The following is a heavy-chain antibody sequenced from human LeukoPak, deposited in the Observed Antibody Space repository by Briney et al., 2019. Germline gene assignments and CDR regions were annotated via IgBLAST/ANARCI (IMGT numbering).Heavy chain of an antibody. CDR3: ARAGGLPYHFDY. Sequence: RASETLSLTCAVSGCSISSGYYWGWIRQPPGKGLEWIGSIYHSGSTYYNPSLKSRVTISVDTSKNQFSLKLSSVTAADTAMFYCARAGGLPYHFDYWGQGTLVTVSS. J-gene: IGHJ4*02. CDR1: GCSISSGYY. V-gene: IGHV4-38-2*01. D-gene: IGHD3-16*01. CDR2: IYHSGST.